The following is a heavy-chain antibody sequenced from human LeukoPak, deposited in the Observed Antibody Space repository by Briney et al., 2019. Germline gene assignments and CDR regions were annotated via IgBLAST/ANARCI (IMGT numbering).Heavy chain of an antibody. CDR2: LSGTGGNT. Sequence: GGSLRLSCAASAFTFSSYAMAWVRQAPGKGLEWVSTLSGTGGNTYYADSVRGRFTISRDNSKNTLYLQMNSLRAEDTAVYYCAKAWALTCLGGVDSWGQGTLVTVSS. D-gene: IGHD2-21*02. J-gene: IGHJ4*02. CDR1: AFTFSSYA. CDR3: AKAWALTCLGGVDS. V-gene: IGHV3-23*01.